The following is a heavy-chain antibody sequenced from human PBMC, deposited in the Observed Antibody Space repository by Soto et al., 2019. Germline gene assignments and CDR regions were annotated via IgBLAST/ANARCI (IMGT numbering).Heavy chain of an antibody. D-gene: IGHD2-2*01. CDR1: GYTFTSYG. CDR3: ARDLHSIVVVPAANDDAFDI. Sequence: GASVKVSCKASGYTFTSYGISWVRQAPGQGLEWMGWISAYNGNTNYAQKLQGRVTMTTDASTSTAHMELRSLRSDDTAVYYCARDLHSIVVVPAANDDAFDIWGQGTMVTVSS. J-gene: IGHJ3*02. CDR2: ISAYNGNT. V-gene: IGHV1-18*01.